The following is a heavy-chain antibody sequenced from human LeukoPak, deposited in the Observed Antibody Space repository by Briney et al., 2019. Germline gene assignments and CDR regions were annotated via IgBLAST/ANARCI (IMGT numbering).Heavy chain of an antibody. J-gene: IGHJ3*02. CDR2: IKSKTDGGTT. V-gene: IGHV3-15*01. D-gene: IGHD2-8*01. Sequence: GGSLRLSCAASGFTFSNAWMSWVRQAPGKGLEWVGRIKSKTDGGTTDYAAPVKGRFTISRDDSKNTLYLQMNSLKTEDTAVYYCTTDIVLMVYANAFDIWGQGTMVTISS. CDR3: TTDIVLMVYANAFDI. CDR1: GFTFSNAW.